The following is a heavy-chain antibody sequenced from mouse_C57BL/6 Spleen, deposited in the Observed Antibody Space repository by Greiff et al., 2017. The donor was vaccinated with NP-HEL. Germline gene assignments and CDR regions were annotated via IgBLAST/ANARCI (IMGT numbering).Heavy chain of an antibody. CDR1: GYTFTSYT. CDR2: INPSSGYT. V-gene: IGHV1-4*01. Sequence: VQLQQSGAELARPGASVKMSCKASGYTFTSYTMHWVKQRPGQGLEWIGYINPSSGYTKYNQKFKDKATLTADKSSSTAYMQLSSLTSEDSAVYYCAREGTSWYFDVWGTRTTVTVSS. D-gene: IGHD3-3*01. CDR3: AREGTSWYFDV. J-gene: IGHJ1*03.